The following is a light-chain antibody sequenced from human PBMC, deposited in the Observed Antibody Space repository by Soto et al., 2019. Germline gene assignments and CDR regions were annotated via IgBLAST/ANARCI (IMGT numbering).Light chain of an antibody. J-gene: IGLJ3*02. CDR3: CSFARGSTSV. V-gene: IGLV2-23*01. CDR2: EGS. Sequence: QSALTQPASVSGAPGQSITISCTGTSSNIGAYNHVSWYQQHPGKAPKLIIYEGSKRPSGVSKRFSGSRSGNTASLTISGLQAEDEDDYCCCSFARGSTSVFGGGTKLTVL. CDR1: SSNIGAYNH.